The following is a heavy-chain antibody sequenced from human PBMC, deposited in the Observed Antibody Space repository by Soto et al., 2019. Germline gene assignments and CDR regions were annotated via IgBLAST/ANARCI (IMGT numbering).Heavy chain of an antibody. Sequence: PSETLSLTCAVYGVSFSGYYWSWIRQPPGKGLEWIGEINHSGSTNYNPSLKSRVTISVDTSKNQFSLKLSSVTAADTAVYYCARSPIVVVPAAMFKRSYYYYMDVWGKGTTVTVSS. D-gene: IGHD2-2*01. CDR1: GVSFSGYY. V-gene: IGHV4-34*01. CDR3: ARSPIVVVPAAMFKRSYYYYMDV. CDR2: INHSGST. J-gene: IGHJ6*03.